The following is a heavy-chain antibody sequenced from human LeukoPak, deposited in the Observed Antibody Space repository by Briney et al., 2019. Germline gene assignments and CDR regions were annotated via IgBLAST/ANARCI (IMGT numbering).Heavy chain of an antibody. J-gene: IGHJ4*02. CDR3: ARRTNYYDSSGYYLYFDY. D-gene: IGHD3-22*01. Sequence: SETLSLTCTVSGGSISSGGYYWSWIRQHPGKGLEWIGYIYYSGSTYYNPSLKSRVTISVDTSKNQFSLKLSSVTAADTAVYYCARRTNYYDSSGYYLYFDYWGQGTLVTVSS. CDR1: GGSISSGGYY. CDR2: IYYSGST. V-gene: IGHV4-31*03.